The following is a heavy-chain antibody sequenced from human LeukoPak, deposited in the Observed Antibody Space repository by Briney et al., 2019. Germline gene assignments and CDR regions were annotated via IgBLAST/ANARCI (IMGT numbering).Heavy chain of an antibody. CDR2: IYTSGTT. D-gene: IGHD1-26*01. J-gene: IGHJ2*01. CDR3: ARDAPPWELNWYFDL. V-gene: IGHV4-4*07. CDR1: GGSINSYY. Sequence: SETLSLTCTVSGGSINSYYWSWIRQPAGKGLEWIGRIYTSGTTNYNPSLKSRVTISVDTSKNQFSLKLSSVTAADTAVYYCARDAPPWELNWYFDLWGRGTLVTVSS.